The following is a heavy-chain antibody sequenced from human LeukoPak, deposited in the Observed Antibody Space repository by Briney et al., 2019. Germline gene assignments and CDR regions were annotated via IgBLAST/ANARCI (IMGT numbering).Heavy chain of an antibody. CDR1: GYSFTSYW. CDR2: IYPGDSDT. J-gene: IGHJ4*02. D-gene: IGHD2-21*02. Sequence: GESLKISCKGSGYSFTSYWIGWVRQMPGKGLEWMGIIYPGDSDTRYSPSFQGQVTISADKSISTAYLQWSSLKASDTAMYYCARRAYCGGDCYSHYFDYWCQGTLVTVSS. V-gene: IGHV5-51*01. CDR3: ARRAYCGGDCYSHYFDY.